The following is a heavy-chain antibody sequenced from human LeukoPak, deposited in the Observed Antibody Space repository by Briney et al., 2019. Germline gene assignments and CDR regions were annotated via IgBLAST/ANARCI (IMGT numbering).Heavy chain of an antibody. D-gene: IGHD6-19*01. CDR1: GFTFSDYY. CDR3: AKDPSSSGWYPPYYFDY. Sequence: GGSLRLSCAASGFTFSDYYMSWIRQAPGKGLEWVSAISGSGGSTYYADSVKGRFTISRDNSKSTLYLQMNSLRAEDTAVYYCAKDPSSSGWYPPYYFDYWGQGTLVTVSS. J-gene: IGHJ4*02. V-gene: IGHV3-23*01. CDR2: ISGSGGST.